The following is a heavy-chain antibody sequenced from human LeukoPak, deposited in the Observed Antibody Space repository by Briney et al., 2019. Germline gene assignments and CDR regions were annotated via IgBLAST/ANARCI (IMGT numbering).Heavy chain of an antibody. D-gene: IGHD3-3*01. Sequence: ASVKVSCKASGGTFSSYAISWVRQAPGQGLEWMGRIIPILGIANYAQKFQGRVTITADKSTSTAYMELSSLRSEDTAVYYCASRGTRDFWSGCLDYWGQGTLVTVSS. CDR1: GGTFSSYA. CDR2: IIPILGIA. CDR3: ASRGTRDFWSGCLDY. J-gene: IGHJ4*02. V-gene: IGHV1-69*04.